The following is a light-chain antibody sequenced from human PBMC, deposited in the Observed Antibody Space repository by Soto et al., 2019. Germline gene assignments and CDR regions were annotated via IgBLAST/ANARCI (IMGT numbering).Light chain of an antibody. J-gene: IGLJ3*02. CDR1: RSNIGSQV. CDR3: ATWDDSLDGPV. Sequence: QAVVTQPPSASGTPGQKVTISCSGSRSNIGSQVVNWFQHVPGTAPKLLMYNNNERPSGVPARISGSKSGTSASLAISGLQAEDEADYYCATWDDSLDGPVFGGGTKRTVL. CDR2: NNN. V-gene: IGLV1-44*01.